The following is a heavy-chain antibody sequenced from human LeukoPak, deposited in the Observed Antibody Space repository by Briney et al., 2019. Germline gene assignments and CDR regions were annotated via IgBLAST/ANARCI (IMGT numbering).Heavy chain of an antibody. CDR3: ARTDFWTTYGMDV. V-gene: IGHV3-21*01. Sequence: GGSLRLSCAASGFTFSSYSMNWVRQAPGKGLEWVSSISSSSSHIYYADSVKGRFTISRDNAKNSLYLQMNSLRAEDTAVYYCARTDFWTTYGMDVWGQGTTVTVSS. J-gene: IGHJ6*02. D-gene: IGHD3/OR15-3a*01. CDR1: GFTFSSYS. CDR2: ISSSSSHI.